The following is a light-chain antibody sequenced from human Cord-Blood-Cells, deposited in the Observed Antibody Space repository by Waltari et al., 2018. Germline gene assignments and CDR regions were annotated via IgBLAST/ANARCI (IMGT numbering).Light chain of an antibody. CDR2: GAS. CDR3: QQYNNWPYT. CDR1: QSVNSN. Sequence: EIVMTQSPATQSVSPGERATLSCRASQSVNSNLAWYQQKPGKAPRLLIYGASTRATGNPARFSCSGSETEFTFTISSVQSEGIAVYCCQQYNNWPYTFGHGTRLEIK. J-gene: IGKJ2*01. V-gene: IGKV3D-15*01.